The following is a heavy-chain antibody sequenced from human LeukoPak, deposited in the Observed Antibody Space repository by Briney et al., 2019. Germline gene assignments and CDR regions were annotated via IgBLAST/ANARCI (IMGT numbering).Heavy chain of an antibody. D-gene: IGHD3-10*01. CDR2: IYHSGST. CDR3: AKLWFGEKGWFDP. CDR1: GGSTRGYY. Sequence: PSETLSLTCIVSGGSTRGYYWSWIRQPPGKGLEWIGYIYHSGSTYYNPSLKSRVTISVDRSKNQFSLKLSSVTAADTAVYYCAKLWFGEKGWFDPWGQGTLVTVSS. J-gene: IGHJ5*02. V-gene: IGHV4-30-2*01.